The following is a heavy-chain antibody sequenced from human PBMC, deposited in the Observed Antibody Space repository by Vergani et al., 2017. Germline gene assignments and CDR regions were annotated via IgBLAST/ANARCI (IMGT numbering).Heavy chain of an antibody. V-gene: IGHV1-2*02. CDR1: GYTFTGYY. Sequence: QVLLVQSGAEVKKPGASVRVSCKTSGYTFTGYYMHWVRQAPGQGLEWMGWINPNSGGTNYAQKFQGRVTMTRDTSISTAYMELSRLRSDDTAVYYCAKSVVPAAIGWFDPWGQGTLVTVSS. CDR3: AKSVVPAAIGWFDP. D-gene: IGHD2-2*01. CDR2: INPNSGGT. J-gene: IGHJ5*02.